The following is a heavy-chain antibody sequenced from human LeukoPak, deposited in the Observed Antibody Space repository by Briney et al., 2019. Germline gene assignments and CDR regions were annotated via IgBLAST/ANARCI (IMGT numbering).Heavy chain of an antibody. CDR3: ARVNVKNWFDP. V-gene: IGHV6-1*01. Sequence: SQTLSLICDISGDSISSNTAAWNWIRQSPSRGLEWLGRTYHRSKWYFEYAPSVEGRITVSPDTANDQFSLRLSSVTPEDTAMYYCARVNVKNWFDPWGQGTLVTVSS. CDR2: TYHRSKWYF. CDR1: GDSISSNTAA. D-gene: IGHD2-8*01. J-gene: IGHJ5*02.